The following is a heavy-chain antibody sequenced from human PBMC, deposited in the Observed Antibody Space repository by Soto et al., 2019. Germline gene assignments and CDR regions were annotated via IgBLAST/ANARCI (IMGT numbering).Heavy chain of an antibody. V-gene: IGHV3-23*01. CDR1: GFNFSNYA. CDR2: LSGSGDRT. CDR3: ANSGSSSGSLFLYHGMDV. Sequence: EVQLLESGGDLVQPGGSLRLSCAASGFNFSNYAMSWVRQAPGKGLEWVSALSGSGDRTYYSDSVKGRFTISIDNSNNRLYLHMNRLLAEDTAVYYGANSGSSSGSLFLYHGMDVCGQGTTVTVSS. J-gene: IGHJ6*02. D-gene: IGHD6-6*01.